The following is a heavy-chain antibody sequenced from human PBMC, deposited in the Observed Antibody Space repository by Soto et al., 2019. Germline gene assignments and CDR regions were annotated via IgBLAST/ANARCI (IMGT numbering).Heavy chain of an antibody. Sequence: QVQLQESGPGLVKPSQTLSLTCTVSGGSISSGGYYWSWIRQHPGKGLEWIGYIYYSGSTYYNPSIKGRVTISVDTSKNPFSLKLSSVTAADPAVYSCARGPNDPYPDYWGQGTLVTVSS. CDR1: GGSISSGGYY. V-gene: IGHV4-31*03. CDR2: IYYSGST. J-gene: IGHJ4*02. D-gene: IGHD2-8*01. CDR3: ARGPNDPYPDY.